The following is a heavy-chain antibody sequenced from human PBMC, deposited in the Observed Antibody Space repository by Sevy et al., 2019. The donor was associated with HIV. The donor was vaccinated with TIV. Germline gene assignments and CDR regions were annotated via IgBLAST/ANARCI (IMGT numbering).Heavy chain of an antibody. J-gene: IGHJ3*02. D-gene: IGHD1-7*01. Sequence: GGSLRLSCAASGFTFSSYAMSWVRQAPGKGLGWVSGLSGNGGSTNYADSVKGRFALSRDNSKNTLYLQMNNLRAEDTAIYFCAKDRIWELGDAFDIWGQGTMVTVSS. CDR2: LSGNGGST. V-gene: IGHV3-23*01. CDR1: GFTFSSYA. CDR3: AKDRIWELGDAFDI.